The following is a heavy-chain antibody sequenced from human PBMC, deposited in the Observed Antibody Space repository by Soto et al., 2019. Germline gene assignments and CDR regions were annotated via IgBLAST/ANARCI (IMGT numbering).Heavy chain of an antibody. CDR2: INHSGST. CDR3: ARGVFPRDFDY. V-gene: IGHV4-34*01. CDR1: GGSFSGYY. Sequence: QVQLQQWGAGLLKPSETLSLTCAVYGGSFSGYYWSWIRQPPGKGLEWIGEINHSGSTNYNPSLKSRVTISVDTSKYQFSLKLSSVTAADTAVYYCARGVFPRDFDYWGQGTLVTVSS. D-gene: IGHD3-16*01. J-gene: IGHJ4*02.